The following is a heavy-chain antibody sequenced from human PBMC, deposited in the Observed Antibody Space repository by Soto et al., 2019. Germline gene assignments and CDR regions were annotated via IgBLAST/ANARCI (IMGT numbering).Heavy chain of an antibody. D-gene: IGHD2-8*02. CDR3: ARELEGGVFDI. CDR1: GGSVSSGSYY. V-gene: IGHV4-30-4*01. CDR2: LSYTGST. Sequence: LSLTCTVSGGSVSSGSYYWTWIRQPPGKGLEWMGYLSYTGSTYYNPSLRNRATISVDESSNHLSLRLSSVTAADTAVYYCARELEGGVFDIWGRGTLVTVSS. J-gene: IGHJ3*02.